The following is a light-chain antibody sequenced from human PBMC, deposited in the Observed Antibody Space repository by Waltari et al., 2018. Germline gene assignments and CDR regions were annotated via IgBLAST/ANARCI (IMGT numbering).Light chain of an antibody. CDR2: EVS. V-gene: IGLV2-23*02. CDR1: SNDVGTYNR. J-gene: IGLJ1*01. Sequence: QSALTQPASMSGSPGQSIAISCTGTSNDVGTYNRVSWYQHHPGKPPKLMIYEVSERASGVSGRYSGPKAVNAASLTIAGLQAEDEADYYCCSYAGSSHYLFGTGTRVTVL. CDR3: CSYAGSSHYL.